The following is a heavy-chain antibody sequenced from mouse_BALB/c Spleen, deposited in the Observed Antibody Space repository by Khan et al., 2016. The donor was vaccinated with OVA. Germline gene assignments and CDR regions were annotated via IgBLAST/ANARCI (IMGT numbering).Heavy chain of an antibody. V-gene: IGHV3-8*02. D-gene: IGHD2-14*01. J-gene: IGHJ4*01. CDR3: ARGTRN. CDR2: INYSAST. Sequence: VQLLESGPSLVKPSQTLSLTCSVSGDPITSGYWNWIRKFPGNNLEYMGYINYSASTYCNPSLKSRISITRDTSKNNYFLQLNSVTTEDTARYYCARGTRNWGQGISVTVSS. CDR1: GDPITSGY.